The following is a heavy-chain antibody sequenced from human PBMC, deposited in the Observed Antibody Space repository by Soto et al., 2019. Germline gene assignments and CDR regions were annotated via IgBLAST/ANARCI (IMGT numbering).Heavy chain of an antibody. CDR2: INPGNGNT. Sequence: GASVKVSCTASGYTFTSYGINWVRQAPGRGLEWMGWINPGNGNTKYSQQFQGRVIIDRDTSASTAYVELSSLRSEDTAVYYCARGGYFDSSNYLAYWGLGTLVTVSS. D-gene: IGHD3-22*01. J-gene: IGHJ4*02. CDR1: GYTFTSYG. V-gene: IGHV1-3*01. CDR3: ARGGYFDSSNYLAY.